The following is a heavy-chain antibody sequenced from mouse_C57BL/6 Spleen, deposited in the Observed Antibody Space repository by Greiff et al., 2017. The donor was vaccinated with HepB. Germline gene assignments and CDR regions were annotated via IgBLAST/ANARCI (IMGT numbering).Heavy chain of an antibody. CDR3: ARFLYYYGSSSGAMDY. D-gene: IGHD1-1*01. CDR2: IDPSDSYT. CDR1: GYTFTSYW. Sequence: QVQLQQSGAELVMPGASVKLSCKASGYTFTSYWMHWVKQRPGQGLEWIGEIDPSDSYTNYNQKFKGKSTLTVDKSSSTAYMQLSSLTSEDSAVYYCARFLYYYGSSSGAMDYWGQGTSVTVSS. J-gene: IGHJ4*01. V-gene: IGHV1-69*01.